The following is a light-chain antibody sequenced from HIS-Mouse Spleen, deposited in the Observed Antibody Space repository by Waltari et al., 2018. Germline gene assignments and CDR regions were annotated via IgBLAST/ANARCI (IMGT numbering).Light chain of an antibody. CDR1: SSDVGGYNY. V-gene: IGLV2-14*03. Sequence: QSALTQPASVSGSPGQSITISCTGTSSDVGGYNYVSWYQQHPGKAPKRMIYDVSNRPSGVSNPLSGSKSGNTASLTISGLQAEDEADSYCSSYTSSSTLVFGGGTKLTVL. CDR2: DVS. CDR3: SSYTSSSTLV. J-gene: IGLJ3*02.